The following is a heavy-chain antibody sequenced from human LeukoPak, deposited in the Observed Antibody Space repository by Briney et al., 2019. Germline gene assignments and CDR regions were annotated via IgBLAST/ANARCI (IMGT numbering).Heavy chain of an antibody. CDR2: INHSGST. V-gene: IGHV4-39*07. CDR3: ARGNGIRSGRSYYYYFYLDV. Sequence: SETLSLTCTVSGGSISSGDYYWSWIRQPPGKGLEWIGEINHSGSTNYNPSLKSRVTMSVDTSKKQFSLNLSSVTAADTAVYYCARGNGIRSGRSYYYYFYLDVWGKGTTVTVSS. J-gene: IGHJ6*03. D-gene: IGHD1-14*01. CDR1: GGSISSGDYY.